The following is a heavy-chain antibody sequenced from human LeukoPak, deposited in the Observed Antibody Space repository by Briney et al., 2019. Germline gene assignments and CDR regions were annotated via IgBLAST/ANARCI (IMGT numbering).Heavy chain of an antibody. CDR1: GYSISSGYY. Sequence: PSETLSLTCTVSGYSISSGYYWGWIRQPPGKGLEWIGSIYYSGSTYYNPSLKSRVTISVDTSKNQFSLKLSSVTAADTAVYYCARCTGDYYYMDVWGKGTTVTVSS. CDR3: ARCTGDYYYMDV. D-gene: IGHD2-21*01. J-gene: IGHJ6*03. V-gene: IGHV4-38-2*02. CDR2: IYYSGST.